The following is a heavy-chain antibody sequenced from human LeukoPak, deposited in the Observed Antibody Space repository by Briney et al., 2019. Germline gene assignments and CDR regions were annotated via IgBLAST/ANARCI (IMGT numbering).Heavy chain of an antibody. J-gene: IGHJ6*02. CDR2: ISSSSSTI. CDR1: GFTFSSYS. D-gene: IGHD5-18*01. V-gene: IGHV3-48*01. CDR3: AREVGSTAMDYYYYYYGMDV. Sequence: GGSLRLSCAASGFTFSSYSMNWVRQAPGKGLEWVSYISSSSSTIYYADSVKGRFTISRDNAKNSLYLQMNSLRAEDTAVYYCAREVGSTAMDYYYYYYGMDVWGQGTTVTVSS.